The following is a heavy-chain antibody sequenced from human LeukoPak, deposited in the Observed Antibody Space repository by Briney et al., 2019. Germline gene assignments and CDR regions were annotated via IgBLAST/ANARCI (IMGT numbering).Heavy chain of an antibody. Sequence: ASVKVSCKASGYTFTGYYMHWVRQAPGQGLEWMGRINPNSGGTNYAQKFQGRVTMTRDTSISTAYMELSRLRSDDTAVYYCARDPLGYCSSTSCYTKGGYYYYGMDVWAKGPRSPSP. J-gene: IGHJ6*02. D-gene: IGHD2-2*02. V-gene: IGHV1-2*06. CDR2: INPNSGGT. CDR1: GYTFTGYY. CDR3: ARDPLGYCSSTSCYTKGGYYYYGMDV.